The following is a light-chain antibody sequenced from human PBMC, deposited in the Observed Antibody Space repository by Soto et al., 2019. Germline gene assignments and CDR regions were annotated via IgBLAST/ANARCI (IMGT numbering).Light chain of an antibody. J-gene: IGLJ2*01. CDR2: DVS. CDR3: CSYAGSVVV. V-gene: IGLV2-11*01. Sequence: QSALTQPRSVSGSPGQSVTISCTGTSSDVGGYNYVYWYQQHPGKAPKLMIYDVSKRPSGVPDRFSGSKSGNTASLTISGLQAEDEADYYCCSYAGSVVVFGGGTKLTVL. CDR1: SSDVGGYNY.